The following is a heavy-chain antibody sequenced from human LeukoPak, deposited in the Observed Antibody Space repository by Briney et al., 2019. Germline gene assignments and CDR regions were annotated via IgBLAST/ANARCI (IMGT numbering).Heavy chain of an antibody. CDR3: ARGGEWDALDY. D-gene: IGHD3-16*01. CDR1: GFTFSRYE. V-gene: IGHV3-30-3*01. CDR2: TSYDGSHK. Sequence: GRSLRLSCAASGFTFSRYEMYWVRQAPGKGLEWVAVTSYDGSHKYYADSVKGRFTISRDNSKNMLYVQLNSLRPEDTAVYYCARGGEWDALDYWGQGTLVTVSS. J-gene: IGHJ4*02.